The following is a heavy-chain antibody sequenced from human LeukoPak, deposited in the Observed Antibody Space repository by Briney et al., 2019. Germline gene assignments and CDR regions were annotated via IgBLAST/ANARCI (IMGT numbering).Heavy chain of an antibody. CDR2: ISAYNGNT. D-gene: IGHD2-15*01. V-gene: IGHV1-18*01. CDR3: ARDPSLGVVVVAAHYFDY. J-gene: IGHJ4*02. CDR1: GGTFSSYA. Sequence: GSSVKVSCKASGGTFSSYAISWVRQAPGQGLEWVGWISAYNGNTNYAQKLQGRVTMTTDTSTSTAYMELRSLRSDDTAVYYCARDPSLGVVVVAAHYFDYWGQGTLVTVSS.